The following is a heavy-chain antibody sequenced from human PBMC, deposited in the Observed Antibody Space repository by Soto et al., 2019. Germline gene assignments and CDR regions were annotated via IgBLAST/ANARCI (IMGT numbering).Heavy chain of an antibody. D-gene: IGHD2-2*01. CDR2: INPKNGGT. Sequence: QVQLVQSGAEVKKPGASVKVSCKASGYAFTGFYIHWVRQAPGQGLEWMGWINPKNGGTNYAQRFQGRVTMTRDTPISTGYMELSSLRSDDTAVYHCARAFCISRTCYLGPAMDVWGQGTTVTVSS. CDR1: GYAFTGFY. J-gene: IGHJ6*02. CDR3: ARAFCISRTCYLGPAMDV. V-gene: IGHV1-2*02.